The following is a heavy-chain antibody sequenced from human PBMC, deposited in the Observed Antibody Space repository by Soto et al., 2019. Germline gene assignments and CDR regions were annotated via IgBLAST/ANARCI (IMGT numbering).Heavy chain of an antibody. CDR3: ARDGYCXXXXXXXXXXXXMDV. J-gene: IGHJ6*02. CDR1: GYTFTSYG. Sequence: QVQLVQSGAEVKKPGASVKVSCKASGYTFTSYGISWVRQAPGQGLEWMGWISGYNGNTNYAQKVQGRVTMTTDISTSTAYMELRSLRSDDTAVDYCARDGYCXXXXXXXXXXXXMDVWGQGTTVTVSS. V-gene: IGHV1-18*01. D-gene: IGHD2-15*01. CDR2: ISGYNGNT.